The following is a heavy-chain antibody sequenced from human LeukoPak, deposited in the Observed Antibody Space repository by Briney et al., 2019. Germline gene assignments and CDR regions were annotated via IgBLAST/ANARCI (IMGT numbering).Heavy chain of an antibody. Sequence: SETLSLTCAVYGGSFSGYYWSWIRQPPGKGLEWIGEINHSGSTNYNPSLKSRVTISVDTSKNQFSLKLSSVTAADTAVYYCASQDAVAGSRWIGGDAFDIWGQGTMVTVSS. CDR1: GGSFSGYY. J-gene: IGHJ3*02. CDR2: INHSGST. CDR3: ASQDAVAGSRWIGGDAFDI. V-gene: IGHV4-34*01. D-gene: IGHD6-19*01.